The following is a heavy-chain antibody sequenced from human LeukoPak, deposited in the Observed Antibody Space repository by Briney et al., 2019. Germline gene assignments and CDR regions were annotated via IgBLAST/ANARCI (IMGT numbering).Heavy chain of an antibody. CDR2: ISWNSDSI. D-gene: IGHD5-12*01. J-gene: IGHJ4*02. Sequence: TGGSLRLSCAVSGFTFSDYAMHWVRQAPGKGLEWVSGISWNSDSIGYADSVKGRFTISRDNAKNSLYLQMNGLRAEDTALYYCAKGDSGAYSYYFDYWGQGTLVTVSS. CDR3: AKGDSGAYSYYFDY. CDR1: GFTFSDYA. V-gene: IGHV3-9*01.